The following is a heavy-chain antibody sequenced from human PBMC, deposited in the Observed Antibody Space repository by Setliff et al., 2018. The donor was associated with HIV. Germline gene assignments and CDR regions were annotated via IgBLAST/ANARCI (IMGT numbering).Heavy chain of an antibody. CDR1: GFTFNSYE. CDR3: AREAAPVSEDYFDSAGCLY. V-gene: IGHV3-48*03. J-gene: IGHJ4*02. CDR2: ISGSGSTI. Sequence: GGSLRLSCAASGFTFNSYEMHWVRQAPGKGLEWISYISGSGSTIHYADSVRGRFTISRDTGKRTVYLQMNRPRVYDTAIYYCAREAAPVSEDYFDSAGCLYWGLGNLVTVSS. D-gene: IGHD3-22*01.